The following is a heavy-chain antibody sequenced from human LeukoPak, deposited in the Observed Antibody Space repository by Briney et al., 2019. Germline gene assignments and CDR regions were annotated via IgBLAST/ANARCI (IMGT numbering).Heavy chain of an antibody. CDR3: AKRRRLELHYYYYMDV. D-gene: IGHD1-7*01. V-gene: IGHV3-23*01. Sequence: GGSLRLSSTASGFTFSSYAMSWVRQAPGKGLEWVSAISGSGGSTYYADSVKGRFTISRDNSKNTLYLQMNSLRAEDTAVYYCAKRRRLELHYYYYMDVWGKGTTVTVSS. CDR1: GFTFSSYA. J-gene: IGHJ6*03. CDR2: ISGSGGST.